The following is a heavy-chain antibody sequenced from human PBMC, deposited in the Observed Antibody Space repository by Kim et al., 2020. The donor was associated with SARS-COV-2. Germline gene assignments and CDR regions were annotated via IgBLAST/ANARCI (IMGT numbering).Heavy chain of an antibody. J-gene: IGHJ4*02. CDR3: ARGWSSSWYYY. V-gene: IGHV4-34*01. Sequence: TNYNPSRKRRVTISVDTSKNQFSLKLSSVTAADTAVYCCARGWSSSWYYYWGQGTLVTVSS. D-gene: IGHD6-13*01. CDR2: T.